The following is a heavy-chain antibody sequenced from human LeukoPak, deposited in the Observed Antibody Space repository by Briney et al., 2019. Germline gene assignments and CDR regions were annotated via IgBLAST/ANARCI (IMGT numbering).Heavy chain of an antibody. J-gene: IGHJ4*02. Sequence: GASVKVSCKASGYTFTSYGISWVRQAPGQGLEWMGGIIPIFGTANYAQKFQGRVTITADESTSTAYMELSSLRSEDTAVYYCARIAVAENWGQGTLVTVSS. V-gene: IGHV1-69*13. CDR2: IIPIFGTA. CDR1: GYTFTSYG. CDR3: ARIAVAEN. D-gene: IGHD6-19*01.